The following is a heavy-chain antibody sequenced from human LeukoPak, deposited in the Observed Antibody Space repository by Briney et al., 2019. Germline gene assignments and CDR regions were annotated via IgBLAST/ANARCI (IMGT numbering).Heavy chain of an antibody. Sequence: GGSLRLSCAASGFTFSSYGMHWVRQAPGKGLEWVAFIRYDGSNKYYADSVKGRFTISRDNSKNTLYLQMNSLRAEDTAVYYCAKDFEVHARMGYYFDYWGQGTLVTVSS. J-gene: IGHJ4*02. V-gene: IGHV3-30*02. CDR2: IRYDGSNK. CDR1: GFTFSSYG. CDR3: AKDFEVHARMGYYFDY. D-gene: IGHD2-8*01.